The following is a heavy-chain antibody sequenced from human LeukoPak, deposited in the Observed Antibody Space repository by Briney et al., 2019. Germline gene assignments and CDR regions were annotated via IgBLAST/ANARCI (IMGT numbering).Heavy chain of an antibody. D-gene: IGHD1-26*01. CDR1: GGSISSGTW. CDR3: ARETAWELSNDY. V-gene: IGHV4-4*02. Sequence: SETLSLTCAVSGGSISSGTWWSWVRQPPGKGLEWIGEVYHSGSPNYNPSFRGRVTILVDKSKNQFSLNLGSLTAADTAVYYCARETAWELSNDYWGQGTLVTVSS. CDR2: VYHSGSP. J-gene: IGHJ4*02.